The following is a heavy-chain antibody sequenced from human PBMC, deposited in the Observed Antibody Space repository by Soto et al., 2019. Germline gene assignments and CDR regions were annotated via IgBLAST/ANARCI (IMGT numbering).Heavy chain of an antibody. CDR1: GITFTTYA. J-gene: IGHJ6*02. D-gene: IGHD4-17*01. V-gene: IGHV3-23*01. Sequence: GGSLRLSCAASGITFTTYAMSWVRQAPGKGLEWVSAVAANVTNRHYADFVKGRFTISRDNSKNTLSLQMNSLRVEDTAIYYCAGDYLRLNTLNGNFYSFGMDVWGQGTAVTVSS. CDR3: AGDYLRLNTLNGNFYSFGMDV. CDR2: VAANVTNR.